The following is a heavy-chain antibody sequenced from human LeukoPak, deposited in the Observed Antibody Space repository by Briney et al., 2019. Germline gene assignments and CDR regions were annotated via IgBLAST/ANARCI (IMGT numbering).Heavy chain of an antibody. CDR1: GNSISSSSYY. CDR3: ARGKYYYGSGSYSFDY. V-gene: IGHV4-61*05. CDR2: IYTSGST. D-gene: IGHD3-10*01. Sequence: SETLSLTCTVSGNSISSSSYYWVWIRQPPGKGLEWIGRIYTSGSTNYNPSLKSRVTMSVDTSKNQFSLKLSSVTAADTAVYYCARGKYYYGSGSYSFDYWGQGTLVTVSS. J-gene: IGHJ4*02.